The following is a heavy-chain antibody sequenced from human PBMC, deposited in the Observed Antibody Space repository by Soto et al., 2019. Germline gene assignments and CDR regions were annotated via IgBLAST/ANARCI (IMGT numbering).Heavy chain of an antibody. CDR1: GGSISSYY. Sequence: SETLSLTCTVSGGSISSYYWSWIRQPPGKGLEWIGYIYYSGSTNYNPSLKSRVTISVDTSKNQFSLKLSSVTAADTAVYYCARGYCSSTSCFYYYYYGMDVWGQGTTVTVSS. CDR2: IYYSGST. J-gene: IGHJ6*02. D-gene: IGHD2-2*01. CDR3: ARGYCSSTSCFYYYYYGMDV. V-gene: IGHV4-59*01.